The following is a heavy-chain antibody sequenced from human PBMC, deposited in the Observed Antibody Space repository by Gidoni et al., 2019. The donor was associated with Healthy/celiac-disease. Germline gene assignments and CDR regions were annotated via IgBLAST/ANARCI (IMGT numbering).Heavy chain of an antibody. D-gene: IGHD3-16*01. V-gene: IGHV1-8*01. J-gene: IGHJ4*02. Sequence: QVQLVQSGAEVKKPGASVKVSCKASGYTFTSYDINWVRQATGQGLEWMGWMNPNSGNTGYAQKFQGRVTMTRNTSISTAYMELSSLRSEDTAVYYCARGFEISYYDYIWGSWDYWGQGTLVTVSS. CDR1: GYTFTSYD. CDR2: MNPNSGNT. CDR3: ARGFEISYYDYIWGSWDY.